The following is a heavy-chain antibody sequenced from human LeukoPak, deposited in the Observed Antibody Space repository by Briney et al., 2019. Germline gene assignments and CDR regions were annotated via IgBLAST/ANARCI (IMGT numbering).Heavy chain of an antibody. CDR2: IKQDGSEK. V-gene: IGHV3-7*01. J-gene: IGHJ3*02. D-gene: IGHD6-6*01. CDR1: GFTFSSYW. CDR3: ARRSIAARPYNAFDI. Sequence: GGSLRLSCTASGFTFSSYWMSWVRQAPGKGLEWVANIKQDGSEKYYVGSVKGRFTISRDNAKNSLYLQMNSLRAEDTAVYYCARRSIAARPYNAFDIWGQGTMVTVSS.